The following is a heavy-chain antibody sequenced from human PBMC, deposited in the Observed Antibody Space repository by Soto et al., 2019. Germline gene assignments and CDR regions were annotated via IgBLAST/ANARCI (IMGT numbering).Heavy chain of an antibody. Sequence: ASVKVSCKASGYTFTSYAMHWVRQAPGQRLEWMGWINAGNGNTKYSQKFQGRVTITRDTSASTAYMELNSLRAEDTAVYYCARAFFENSYGFYYYYYGMDVWGQGTTVTVSS. D-gene: IGHD5-18*01. V-gene: IGHV1-3*01. CDR1: GYTFTSYA. CDR3: ARAFFENSYGFYYYYYGMDV. CDR2: INAGNGNT. J-gene: IGHJ6*02.